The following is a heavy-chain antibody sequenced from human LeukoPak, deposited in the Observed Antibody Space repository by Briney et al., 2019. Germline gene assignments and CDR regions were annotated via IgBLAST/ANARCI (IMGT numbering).Heavy chain of an antibody. CDR3: ARDPGTALGK. D-gene: IGHD1-1*01. V-gene: IGHV4-30-4*08. CDR1: GGSSSSGDYY. CDR2: IYYSGNT. Sequence: PSQTLSLTCTVSGGSSSSGDYYWSWIRQPPGKGLEWIGDIYYSGNTYYNPSLKSRVTISVDTSKNQFSLKLSSVTAADTAVYYCARDPGTALGKWGQGTLVTVSS. J-gene: IGHJ4*02.